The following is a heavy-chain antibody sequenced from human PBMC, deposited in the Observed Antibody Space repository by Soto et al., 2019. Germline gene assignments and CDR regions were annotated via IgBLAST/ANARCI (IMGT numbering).Heavy chain of an antibody. Sequence: SVKVSCKASGGTSSSYAISWVRQAPGQGLEWMGGIIPIFGTANYAQKFQGRVTITADESTSTAYMELSSLRSEDTAVYYCARAASGIEYYYDSSGYYYYYGMDVWGQGTTVTVSS. CDR1: GGTSSSYA. J-gene: IGHJ6*02. D-gene: IGHD3-22*01. V-gene: IGHV1-69*13. CDR2: IIPIFGTA. CDR3: ARAASGIEYYYDSSGYYYYYGMDV.